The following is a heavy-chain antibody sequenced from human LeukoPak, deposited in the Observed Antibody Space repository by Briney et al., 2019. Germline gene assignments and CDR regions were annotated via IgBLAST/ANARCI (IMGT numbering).Heavy chain of an antibody. V-gene: IGHV1-69*02. J-gene: IGHJ3*02. CDR2: IIPILGIA. D-gene: IGHD5-24*01. CDR1: GGTFSSYT. Sequence: GASVKVSCKASGGTFSSYTISWVRQAPGQGLEWMGRIIPILGIANYAQKFQGRVTITADKSTSTAYMELSSLRPEDTAVYYCASSRDGYNLNAFDIWGQGTMVTVSS. CDR3: ASSRDGYNLNAFDI.